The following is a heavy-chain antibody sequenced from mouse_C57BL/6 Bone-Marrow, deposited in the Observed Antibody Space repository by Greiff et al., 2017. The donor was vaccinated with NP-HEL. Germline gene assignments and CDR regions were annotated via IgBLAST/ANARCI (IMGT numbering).Heavy chain of an antibody. CDR3: ARYYDGDYGGFAY. V-gene: IGHV1-72*01. CDR2: IDPNSGGT. Sequence: QVQLQQSGAELVKPGASVKLSCKASGYTFTSYWMHWVKQRPGRGLEWIGRIDPNSGGTNYNEKFKSKATLTVDKPSSTAYMQLSSLTSEDSAVDYCARYYDGDYGGFAYWGQGTLVTVSA. D-gene: IGHD2-3*01. CDR1: GYTFTSYW. J-gene: IGHJ3*01.